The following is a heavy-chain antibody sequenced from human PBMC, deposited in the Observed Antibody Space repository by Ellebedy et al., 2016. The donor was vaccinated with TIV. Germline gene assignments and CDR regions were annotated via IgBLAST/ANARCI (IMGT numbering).Heavy chain of an antibody. Sequence: GGSLRLSCAASGFTFSSYGMSWVRQAPGKGLEWVSAISGSGGGTYYADSVKGRFTISRDSSKNTLFLQMNSLRAEDTAVYYCAKDQIMNYYGSGSRWDYYYGMDVWGQGTTVTVSS. V-gene: IGHV3-23*01. CDR3: AKDQIMNYYGSGSRWDYYYGMDV. CDR1: GFTFSSYG. CDR2: ISGSGGGT. D-gene: IGHD3-10*01. J-gene: IGHJ6*02.